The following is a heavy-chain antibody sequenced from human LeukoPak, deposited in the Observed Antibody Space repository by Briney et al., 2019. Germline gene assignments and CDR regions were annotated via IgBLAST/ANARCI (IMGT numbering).Heavy chain of an antibody. CDR1: QYPFSDYY. CDR2: ITSGGTTI. Sequence: PGGSLRLSCAASQYPFSDYYMSWIRQAPGKGLEWVSYITSGGTTIYYADSVKGRFTISRDNAKNSLSLQMNNLRAEDTAVYYCARFGGSGWSLDYWGQGTLVTVSS. D-gene: IGHD6-19*01. V-gene: IGHV3-11*01. CDR3: ARFGGSGWSLDY. J-gene: IGHJ4*02.